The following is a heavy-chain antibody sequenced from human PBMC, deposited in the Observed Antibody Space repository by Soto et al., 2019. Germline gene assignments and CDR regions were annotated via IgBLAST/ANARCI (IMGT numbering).Heavy chain of an antibody. CDR1: GFTFDSYA. V-gene: IGHV3-9*01. CDR2: ITWNSGSV. CDR3: TRAASPHYSGLGSFYHTQTSYFFDY. Sequence: EVQLVESGGGLVQPGRSLRLSCAASGFTFDSYAMHWVRQAPGKGLEWVSGITWNSGSVFYADSVKGRFTISRDSAKNSLYQQMNSLRAEDTALYYCTRAASPHYSGLGSFYHTQTSYFFDYWGQGALVTVSS. D-gene: IGHD3-10*01. J-gene: IGHJ4*02.